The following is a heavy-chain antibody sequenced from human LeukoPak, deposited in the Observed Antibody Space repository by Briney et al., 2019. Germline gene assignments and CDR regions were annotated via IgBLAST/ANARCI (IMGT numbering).Heavy chain of an antibody. CDR1: GGSFSGYY. V-gene: IGHV4-34*01. D-gene: IGHD4-23*01. Sequence: SETLSLTCAVYGGSFSGYYWSWIRQPPGKGLDGIGEINHSGSTNYNPSLKSRVTISVDTSKNQFSLKLSSVTAADTAVYYCASENYGGNLDAFDIWGQGTMVTVSS. J-gene: IGHJ3*02. CDR3: ASENYGGNLDAFDI. CDR2: INHSGST.